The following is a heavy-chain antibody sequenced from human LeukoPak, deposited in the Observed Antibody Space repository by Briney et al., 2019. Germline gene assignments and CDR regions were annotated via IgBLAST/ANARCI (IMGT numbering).Heavy chain of an antibody. D-gene: IGHD1-26*01. V-gene: IGHV4-31*03. CDR3: ARMSVGATIGNYYYYYGMDV. J-gene: IGHJ6*02. CDR1: GGSISSGGYY. Sequence: SETLSLTCTVSGGSISSGGYYWSWIRPHPGKGLEWIGYIYYSGSTYYNPSLKSRVTISVDTSKNQFSLKLSSVTAADTAVYYCARMSVGATIGNYYYYYGMDVRGQGTTVTVSS. CDR2: IYYSGST.